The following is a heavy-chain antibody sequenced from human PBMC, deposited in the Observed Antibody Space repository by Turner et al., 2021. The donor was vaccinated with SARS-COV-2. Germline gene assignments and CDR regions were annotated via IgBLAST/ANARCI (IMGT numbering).Heavy chain of an antibody. J-gene: IGHJ6*02. CDR2: IYYSGST. CDR1: VGSISSSRYY. D-gene: IGHD1-26*01. V-gene: IGHV4-39*01. Sequence: QLQLQESGPGLVKPSETLSLTCTVSVGSISSSRYYWGWIRQPPGKGLEWIGRIYYSGSTYYNPALKSRVTISVDTSKNQFSLKLSSVTAADTAVYYCAGEVVVLTTTHYGMDVWGQGTTVTVSS. CDR3: AGEVVVLTTTHYGMDV.